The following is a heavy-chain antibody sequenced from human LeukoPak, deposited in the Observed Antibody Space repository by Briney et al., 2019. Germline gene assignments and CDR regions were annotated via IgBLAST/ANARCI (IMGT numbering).Heavy chain of an antibody. Sequence: SETLSLTCTVSGYSISSHYHWGWIRQPPGKGLEWIGSIYHSGSTNYKPFLKSRITISVDTSKNQFSLKLSSVTAADTAVYYCARVCCYFDSRSKPNWFDPWGQGTLVTVSS. D-gene: IGHD3-10*01. CDR1: GYSISSHYH. CDR2: IYHSGST. V-gene: IGHV4-38-2*02. CDR3: ARVCCYFDSRSKPNWFDP. J-gene: IGHJ5*02.